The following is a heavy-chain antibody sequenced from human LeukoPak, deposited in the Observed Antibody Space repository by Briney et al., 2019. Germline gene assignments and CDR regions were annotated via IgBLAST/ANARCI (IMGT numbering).Heavy chain of an antibody. V-gene: IGHV3-21*01. D-gene: IGHD3-22*01. CDR2: ISSSSSYI. Sequence: PGGSLRLSCAASGFTFSSYEMNWVRQAPGKGLEWVSSISSSSSYIYYADSVKGRFTISRDNAKNSLYLQMNSLRAEDTAVYYCAREIYYDSSGSDAFDIWGQGTMVTVSS. J-gene: IGHJ3*02. CDR3: AREIYYDSSGSDAFDI. CDR1: GFTFSSYE.